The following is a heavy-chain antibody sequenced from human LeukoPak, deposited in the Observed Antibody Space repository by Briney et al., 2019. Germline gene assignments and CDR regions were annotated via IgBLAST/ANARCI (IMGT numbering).Heavy chain of an antibody. CDR3: PPPPVRGVIAESFQH. CDR1: GFTFSDYY. V-gene: IGHV3-11*04. J-gene: IGHJ1*01. CDR2: ISSSGSTI. Sequence: PGGSLRLSCAASGFTFSDYYMSWIRQAPGKGLEWVSYISSSGSTIYYADSVKGRFTISRDNAKNSLYLQMNSLRAEDTAVYYCPPPPVRGVIAESFQHWGQGTLVTVSS. D-gene: IGHD3-10*02.